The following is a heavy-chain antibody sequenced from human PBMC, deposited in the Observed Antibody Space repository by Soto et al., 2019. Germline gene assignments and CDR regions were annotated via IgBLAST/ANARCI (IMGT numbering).Heavy chain of an antibody. Sequence: QVQLVQSGAEVKKPGSSVKVSCKASGGTFSSYAISWVRQAPGQGLEWMGVIIHIFGTANYAEEFQGRVTITADESTSTAYMELSSLRSDDTAVYYCARQRVVNGGVDAFDIWGQGTMVTVSS. CDR2: IIHIFGTA. J-gene: IGHJ3*02. CDR3: ARQRVVNGGVDAFDI. CDR1: GGTFSSYA. V-gene: IGHV1-69*01. D-gene: IGHD2-15*01.